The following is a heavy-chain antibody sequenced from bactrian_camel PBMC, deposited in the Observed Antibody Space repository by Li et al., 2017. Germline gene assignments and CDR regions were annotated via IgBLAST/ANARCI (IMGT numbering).Heavy chain of an antibody. CDR2: INSAGVIT. D-gene: IGHD2*01. CDR1: GFTFSSTW. CDR3: VTDVVANEHGSWKY. Sequence: HVQLVESGGGTVQSGGSLRLSCAASGFTFSSTWMYWVRQAPGKGLEWVAHINSAGVITHYAESVKGRFTVSRDNAKKTLYLQMNFLTSEDRGKYYCVTDVVANEHGSWKYWGQGTQVTVS. J-gene: IGHJ4*01. V-gene: IGHV3S1*01.